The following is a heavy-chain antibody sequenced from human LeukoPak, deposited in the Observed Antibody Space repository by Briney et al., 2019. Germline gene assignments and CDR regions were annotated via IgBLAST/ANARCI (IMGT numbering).Heavy chain of an antibody. Sequence: GGSLRLSCVASGFRFSSFWMSWVRQGPGKGLDWVANIKQYESEKHYVDSVKGRFTISTDNAKNSLYLQMDSLRAEDTAVYYCARDRGGDGYKYGGFDSWGQGTLVTVSS. D-gene: IGHD5-24*01. CDR1: GFRFSSFW. CDR3: ARDRGGDGYKYGGFDS. V-gene: IGHV3-7*01. J-gene: IGHJ4*02. CDR2: IKQYESEK.